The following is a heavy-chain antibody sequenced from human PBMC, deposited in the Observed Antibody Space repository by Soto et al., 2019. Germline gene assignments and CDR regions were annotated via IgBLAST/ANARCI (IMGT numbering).Heavy chain of an antibody. CDR1: GGSVSTGMKY. J-gene: IGHJ6*02. Sequence: SETLSLTCTVSGGSVSTGMKYWGWVRQPPGKALEFIGYMYKTGETLLNSSLKSRVTLSMETSKNQFSLTLSSVTAADTAVYFCMKAHESGDFLGMSVWGPGATVTVSS. CDR2: MYKTGET. CDR3: MKAHESGDFLGMSV. D-gene: IGHD3-10*01. V-gene: IGHV4-61*01.